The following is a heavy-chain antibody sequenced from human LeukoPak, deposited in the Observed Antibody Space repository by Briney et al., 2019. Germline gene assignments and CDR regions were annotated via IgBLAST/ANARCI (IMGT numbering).Heavy chain of an antibody. D-gene: IGHD6-6*01. Sequence: ASVKVSCKASGYTFTGYYMHWVRQAPGQGLEWMGWINPNSGGTNYAQKFQGRVTMTRDTSISTAYTELSRLRSDDTAVYYCARESSHIEYSSSGPDPPPYFDYWGQGTLVTVSS. CDR1: GYTFTGYY. CDR3: ARESSHIEYSSSGPDPPPYFDY. J-gene: IGHJ4*02. V-gene: IGHV1-2*02. CDR2: INPNSGGT.